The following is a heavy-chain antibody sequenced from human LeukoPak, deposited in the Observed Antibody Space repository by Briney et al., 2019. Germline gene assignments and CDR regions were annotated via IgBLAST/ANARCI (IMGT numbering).Heavy chain of an antibody. CDR2: INWNGGST. CDR3: ARAVRYYYGSGSYYSFDY. CDR1: GFIFTSYS. V-gene: IGHV3-20*04. Sequence: GGSLRLSCAASGFIFTSYSMNWVRQAPGKGLEWVSGINWNGGSTGYADSVKGRFTISRDNAKNSLYLQMNSLRAEDTALYYCARAVRYYYGSGSYYSFDYWGQGTLVTVSS. J-gene: IGHJ4*02. D-gene: IGHD3-10*01.